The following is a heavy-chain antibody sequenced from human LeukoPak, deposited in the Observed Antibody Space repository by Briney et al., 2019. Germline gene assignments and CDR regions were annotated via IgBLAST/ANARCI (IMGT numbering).Heavy chain of an antibody. Sequence: ASVKVSCKASGGTFSSYAISWVRQAPGQGLEWMGGIIPIFGTANYAQKFQGRVTITADESTSTAYMELSSLRSEDTAVYYCARDIVVVPADIPRSWFDPWGQGTLVTVSS. V-gene: IGHV1-69*13. D-gene: IGHD2-2*01. CDR2: IIPIFGTA. CDR1: GGTFSSYA. CDR3: ARDIVVVPADIPRSWFDP. J-gene: IGHJ5*02.